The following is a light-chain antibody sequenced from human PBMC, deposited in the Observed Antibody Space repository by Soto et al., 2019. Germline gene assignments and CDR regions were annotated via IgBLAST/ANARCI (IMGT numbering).Light chain of an antibody. J-gene: IGKJ1*01. V-gene: IGKV3-20*01. CDR2: DGS. Sequence: EKVLTQSAGTLSFSQGERATLSGRASQSVSSSYLAWYQQNPGQAPRLLIYDGSNRATGIPARFSGSGSGTDFTLTITRLEPEDFAMYYCLRYDIFRTFDHVTIVDVK. CDR1: QSVSSSY. CDR3: LRYDIFRT.